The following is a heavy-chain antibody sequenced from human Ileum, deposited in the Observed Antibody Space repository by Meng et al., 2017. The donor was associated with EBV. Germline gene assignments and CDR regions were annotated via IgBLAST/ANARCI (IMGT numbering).Heavy chain of an antibody. Sequence: QVQLLQSGAEVTPPGASVKVSCKASGFTFTNYGFTWVRQAPGQGLEWMGWISANNGDRHYAQKFQDRVTLTTDGYTPTVYMELRSLRSDDTAVYFCARKPTSAALDYWGQGTLVTVSS. CDR3: ARKPTSAALDY. V-gene: IGHV1-18*01. D-gene: IGHD6-13*01. CDR1: GFTFTNYG. CDR2: ISANNGDR. J-gene: IGHJ4*02.